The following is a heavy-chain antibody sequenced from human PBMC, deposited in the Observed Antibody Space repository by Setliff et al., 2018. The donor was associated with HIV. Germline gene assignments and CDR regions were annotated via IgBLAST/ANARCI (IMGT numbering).Heavy chain of an antibody. CDR3: ASEAWTSYRSSSGYYYYYMDV. J-gene: IGHJ6*03. CDR1: GGSISSSSYY. Sequence: SETLSLTCTVSGGSISSSSYYWSWIRQPPGKGLEWIGYIYYSGTTKYNPSLKSRVTISVDTSKNQFSLKLSSVTAADTAVYYCASEAWTSYRSSSGYYYYYMDVWGKGTTVTVSS. V-gene: IGHV4-61*01. CDR2: IYYSGTT. D-gene: IGHD6-6*01.